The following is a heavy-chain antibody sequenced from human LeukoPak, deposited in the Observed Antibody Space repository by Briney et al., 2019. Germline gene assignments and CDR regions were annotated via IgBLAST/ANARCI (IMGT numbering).Heavy chain of an antibody. Sequence: SETLSLTCTVSGGSINSYYWIWIRQPAGKGLEWIGRIYSSGSTNYNPSLKSRVSMSVDTSKNQFSLKLTSATAADTSVYYCARGGKATVVTMWGQGILVTVSS. CDR3: ARGGKATVVTM. CDR1: GGSINSYY. D-gene: IGHD4-23*01. J-gene: IGHJ4*02. V-gene: IGHV4-4*07. CDR2: IYSSGST.